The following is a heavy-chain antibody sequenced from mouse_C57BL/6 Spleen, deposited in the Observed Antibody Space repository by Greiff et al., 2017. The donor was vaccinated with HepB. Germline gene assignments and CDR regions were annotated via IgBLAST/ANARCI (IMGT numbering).Heavy chain of an antibody. D-gene: IGHD3-2*02. J-gene: IGHJ3*01. V-gene: IGHV5-9*01. Sequence: DVMLVESGGGLVKPGGSLKLSCAASGFTFSSYTMSWVRQTPEKRLEWVATISGGGGNTYYPDSVKGRFTISRDNAKNTLYLQMSSLRSEDTALYYCARRGSSGPWFAYWGQGTLVTVSA. CDR3: ARRGSSGPWFAY. CDR2: ISGGGGNT. CDR1: GFTFSSYT.